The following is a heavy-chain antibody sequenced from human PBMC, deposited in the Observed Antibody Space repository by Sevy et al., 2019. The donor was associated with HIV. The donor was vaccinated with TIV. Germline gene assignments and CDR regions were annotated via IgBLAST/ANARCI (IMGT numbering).Heavy chain of an antibody. Sequence: GGSLRLSCVASGFTLSSHGMHCVRQAPGKGLEWVSLIWYDGSHKFYADSVKGRFTISRDNSKNTLFLQMNSLRAEDTAVYYCARTYEFWSTYHTGSYYYYGLDVWGQGTTVTVSS. CDR1: GFTLSSHG. CDR2: IWYDGSHK. V-gene: IGHV3-33*01. D-gene: IGHD3-3*01. CDR3: ARTYEFWSTYHTGSYYYYGLDV. J-gene: IGHJ6*02.